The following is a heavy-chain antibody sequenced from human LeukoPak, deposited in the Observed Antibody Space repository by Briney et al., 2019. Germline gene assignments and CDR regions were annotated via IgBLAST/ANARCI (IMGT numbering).Heavy chain of an antibody. CDR3: ARDLGATVVIPSYWYFDL. Sequence: ASVKVSCKASGGTFSSYAISWVRQAPGQGLEWMGGIIPIFGTANYAQKFQGRVTITADKSTSTAYMELSSLRSEDTAVYYCARDLGATVVIPSYWYFDLWGRGTLVTVSS. CDR1: GGTFSSYA. D-gene: IGHD4-23*01. J-gene: IGHJ2*01. V-gene: IGHV1-69*06. CDR2: IIPIFGTA.